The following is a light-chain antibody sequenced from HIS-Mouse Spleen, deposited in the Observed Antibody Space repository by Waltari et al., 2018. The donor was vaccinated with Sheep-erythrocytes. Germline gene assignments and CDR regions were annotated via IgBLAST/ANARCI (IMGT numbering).Light chain of an antibody. Sequence: SYELTQPPSVSVSPGQTASITCSGDKLGDKYACWYQQKPGQSPVLVIYQDSKRPSGFPWRFSGSNSGNTATLTLSGTQAMDEADYYCQAWDSSIVVFGGGTKLTVL. CDR2: QDS. V-gene: IGLV3-1*01. CDR3: QAWDSSIVV. CDR1: KLGDKY. J-gene: IGLJ2*01.